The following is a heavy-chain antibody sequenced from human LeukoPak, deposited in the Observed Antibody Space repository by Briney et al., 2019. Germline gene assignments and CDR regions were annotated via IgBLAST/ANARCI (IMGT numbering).Heavy chain of an antibody. CDR3: ASPGVVARPAPIDY. Sequence: ASVKVSCKASGYTFTGYNMHWVRQAPGQGLEWMGGIIPIFGTANYAQKFQGRVTITTDESTSTAYMELSSLRSEDTAVYYCASPGVVARPAPIDYWGQGTLVTVSS. D-gene: IGHD2-15*01. CDR1: GYTFTGYN. J-gene: IGHJ4*02. V-gene: IGHV1-69*05. CDR2: IIPIFGTA.